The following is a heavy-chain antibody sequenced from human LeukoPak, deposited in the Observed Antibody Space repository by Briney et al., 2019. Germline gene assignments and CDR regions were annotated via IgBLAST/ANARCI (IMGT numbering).Heavy chain of an antibody. CDR3: ARDRVGSGWPRPYYFEV. CDR2: INPNTGAT. J-gene: IGHJ4*02. Sequence: ASVKVSCKASGYTLTGYYLHWVRQAPGQGLEWMGWINPNTGATHSAQKFQGRITMTRDTYISTAYMDLSRLRSDDTAVYYCARDRVGSGWPRPYYFEVWGQGTLVTVSS. CDR1: GYTLTGYY. V-gene: IGHV1-2*02. D-gene: IGHD6-19*01.